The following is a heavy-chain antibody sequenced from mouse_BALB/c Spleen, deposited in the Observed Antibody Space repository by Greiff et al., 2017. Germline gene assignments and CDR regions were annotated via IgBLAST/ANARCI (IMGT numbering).Heavy chain of an antibody. Sequence: VQLQQSGAELVKPGASVKLSCTASGFNIKDTYMHWVKQRPEQGLEWIGRIDPANGNTKYDPKFQGKATITADTSSNTAYLQLSSLTSEDTAVYYCARSRGNYWYFDVWGAGTTVTVSS. V-gene: IGHV14-3*02. CDR2: IDPANGNT. CDR1: GFNIKDTY. D-gene: IGHD2-1*01. J-gene: IGHJ1*01. CDR3: ARSRGNYWYFDV.